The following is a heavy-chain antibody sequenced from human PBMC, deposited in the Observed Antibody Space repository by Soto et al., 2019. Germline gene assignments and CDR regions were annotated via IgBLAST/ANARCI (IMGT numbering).Heavy chain of an antibody. Sequence: SEPLSLTCSVVGGSISNGYYYWSWIRQPPGKGLEWIGYIYYSGSTYYNPSLKSRVTISVDTSKNQFSLKLSSVTAADTAVYYCARWPHCSSTSCYTRLYYYYGMDVWGQGTTVTVSS. D-gene: IGHD2-2*02. V-gene: IGHV4-30-4*01. CDR2: IYYSGST. CDR3: ARWPHCSSTSCYTRLYYYYGMDV. CDR1: GGSISNGYYY. J-gene: IGHJ6*02.